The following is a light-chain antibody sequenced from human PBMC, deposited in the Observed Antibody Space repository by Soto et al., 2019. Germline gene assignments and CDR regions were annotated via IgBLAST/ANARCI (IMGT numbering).Light chain of an antibody. V-gene: IGLV2-11*01. CDR2: DVS. J-gene: IGLJ3*02. CDR1: SSDIGTYNY. CDR3: CSYAGSYSWV. Sequence: QSALTQPRSVSGSPGQSVTISCTGTSSDIGTYNYVSWYQQYPGKAPKLMIYDVSTRPSGVPDRFSGSKSGNTASLTIYGLQAEDESDYYCCSYAGSYSWVFGGGTKLTVL.